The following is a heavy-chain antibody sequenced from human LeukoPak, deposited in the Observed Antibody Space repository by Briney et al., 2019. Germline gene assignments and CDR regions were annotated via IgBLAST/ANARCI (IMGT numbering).Heavy chain of an antibody. V-gene: IGHV1-3*01. Sequence: ASVKVSCKASGYTFTSHAMHWVRQAPGQRLEWVGWINAGNGNTKYSQKFQGRVTITRDTSASTAYMELSSLRSEDTAVYYCARATYYYDSSGYYYDYWGQGTLVTVSS. CDR2: INAGNGNT. CDR3: ARATYYYDSSGYYYDY. D-gene: IGHD3-22*01. J-gene: IGHJ4*02. CDR1: GYTFTSHA.